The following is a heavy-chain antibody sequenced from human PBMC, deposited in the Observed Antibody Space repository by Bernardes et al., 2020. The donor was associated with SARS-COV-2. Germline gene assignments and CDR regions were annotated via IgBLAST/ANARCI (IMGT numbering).Heavy chain of an antibody. J-gene: IGHJ5*01. CDR2: IYSSGST. CDR3: AGEQNALVRGVIDS. Sequence: SETLSLTCTVSGGSISGFYWSWIRQSPGKELEWIGYIYSSGSTNNNPSLNSRVTISIDTSKNQFSLKVNSGTAADTAVYYCAGEQNALVRGVIDSWGQGILVTVSS. D-gene: IGHD3-10*01. V-gene: IGHV4-59*01. CDR1: GGSISGFY.